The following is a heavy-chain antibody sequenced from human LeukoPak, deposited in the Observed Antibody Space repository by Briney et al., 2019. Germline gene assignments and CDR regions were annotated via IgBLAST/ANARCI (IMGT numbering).Heavy chain of an antibody. CDR3: AKVSLAGYNIGAHFDS. CDR2: ISARSTST. CDR1: GFTFSNYA. D-gene: IGHD1-14*01. J-gene: IGHJ4*02. V-gene: IGHV3-23*01. Sequence: GGSLRLSCTASGFTFSNYALKWVRQAPGKGLEWVSSISARSTSTYYADSVKGRCTISRDNSKNTLYLHLSRLRAEDTALYFCAKVSLAGYNIGAHFDSWGQGTLVTVSS.